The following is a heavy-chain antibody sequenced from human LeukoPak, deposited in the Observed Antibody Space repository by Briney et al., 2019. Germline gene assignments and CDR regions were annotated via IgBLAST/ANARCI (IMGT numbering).Heavy chain of an antibody. D-gene: IGHD3-10*01. CDR2: ISGNSRTI. Sequence: GGSLRLSCVASGFTFSDFSLSWVRQAPGKGLEWVSYISGNSRTIYYADSVKGRFTISRDDARNSLYLQMTSLRAEDTALYYCARSGSYLDYFDPWGQGTLATVSS. CDR1: GFTFSDFS. J-gene: IGHJ5*02. CDR3: ARSGSYLDYFDP. V-gene: IGHV3-48*04.